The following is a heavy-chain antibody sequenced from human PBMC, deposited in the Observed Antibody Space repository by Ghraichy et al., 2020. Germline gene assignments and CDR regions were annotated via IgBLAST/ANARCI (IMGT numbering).Heavy chain of an antibody. CDR2: IYYSGST. V-gene: IGHV4-59*08. CDR3: ARFSRRATFDY. Sequence: ESLNISCTVSGGSISSYYWSWIRQPPGKGLEWIGYIYYSGSTNYNPSLKSRVTISVDTSKNQFSLKLSSVTAADTAVYYCARFSRRATFDYWGQGTLVTVSS. J-gene: IGHJ4*02. CDR1: GGSISSYY.